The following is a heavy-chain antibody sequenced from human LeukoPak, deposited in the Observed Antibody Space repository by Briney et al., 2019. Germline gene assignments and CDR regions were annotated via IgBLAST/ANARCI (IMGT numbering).Heavy chain of an antibody. CDR3: ARGHDILTGYYYYFDY. CDR1: GLTFSSYD. CDR2: ISSSGSTI. Sequence: GGSLRLSCAAPGLTFSSYDMNWVRQAPGKGLEWVSYISSSGSTIYYADSVKGRFTISRDNAKNSLYLQMNSLRAEDTAVYYCARGHDILTGYYYYFDYWGQGTLVTVSS. D-gene: IGHD3-9*01. V-gene: IGHV3-48*03. J-gene: IGHJ4*02.